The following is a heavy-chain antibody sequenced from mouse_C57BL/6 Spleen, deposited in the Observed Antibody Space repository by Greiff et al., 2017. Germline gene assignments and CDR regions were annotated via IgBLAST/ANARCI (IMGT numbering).Heavy chain of an antibody. CDR2: IDPENGDT. Sequence: EVQLQQSGAELVRPGASVKLSCTASGFNIKDDYMHWVKQRPEQGLEWIGWIDPENGDTEYASKFQGKATITADTSSNTAYLQLSSLTSEDTAVYYCTHYYGGGFNWYFDVWGTGTTVTVSS. CDR3: THYYGGGFNWYFDV. J-gene: IGHJ1*03. V-gene: IGHV14-4*01. D-gene: IGHD1-2*01. CDR1: GFNIKDDY.